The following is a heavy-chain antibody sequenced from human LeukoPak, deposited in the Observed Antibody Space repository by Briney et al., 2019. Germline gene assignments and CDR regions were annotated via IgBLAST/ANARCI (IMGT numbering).Heavy chain of an antibody. CDR3: AKHTREGASDTPFDY. J-gene: IGHJ4*02. V-gene: IGHV5-51*01. Sequence: GESLRISCKGSGYSFTNYWVGWVRQMPGKGLEWMGIIYPGDSDTRYSPSFQGQVTISADKSISTAYLQWSSLKASDTAIYYCAKHTREGASDTPFDYWGQGTLVTVSS. CDR2: IYPGDSDT. D-gene: IGHD2-15*01. CDR1: GYSFTNYW.